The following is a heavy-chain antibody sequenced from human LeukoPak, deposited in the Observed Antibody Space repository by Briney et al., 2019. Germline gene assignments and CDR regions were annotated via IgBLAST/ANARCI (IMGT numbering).Heavy chain of an antibody. V-gene: IGHV3-30*04. J-gene: IGHJ5*02. CDR3: ASSRGYRTKNWFDP. D-gene: IGHD5-12*01. CDR1: GLTFSSYA. CDR2: ISYDGSNK. Sequence: GRSLRLSCAASGLTFSSYAMHWVRQAPGKGLEWVAVISYDGSNKYYANSVTGRFTISRDNSKNTLYLQMNSLRAEDTAVYYCASSRGYRTKNWFDPWGQGTLVTVSS.